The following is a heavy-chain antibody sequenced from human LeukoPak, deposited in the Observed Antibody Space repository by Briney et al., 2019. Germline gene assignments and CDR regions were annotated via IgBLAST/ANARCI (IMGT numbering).Heavy chain of an antibody. CDR1: GFTFSSYG. CDR3: VKCFPPLRSFDY. V-gene: IGHV3-23*01. CDR2: ITGSGGRT. J-gene: IGHJ4*02. Sequence: PGGSLRLSCAASGFTFSSYGMSWVRQAPGKGLEWVSSITGSGGRTYYADSVEGRFTISRDNSKNTLYLQMSSLRGDDTAVYYCVKCFPPLRSFDYWGQGTLVTVSS.